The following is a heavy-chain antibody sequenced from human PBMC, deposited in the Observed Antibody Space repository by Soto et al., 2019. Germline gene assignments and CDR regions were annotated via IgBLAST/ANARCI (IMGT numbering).Heavy chain of an antibody. J-gene: IGHJ6*04. V-gene: IGHV4-34*01. Sequence: SETLSLTCAVYGRSFSGYYWSWIRQPPGKGLEWIGEINHSGSTNYNPSLKSRVTISVDTSKNQFSLKLSSVTAADTAVYYCARVSHRAKLNHAGYRMDVWGKGTTVTVS. CDR2: INHSGST. D-gene: IGHD1-7*01. CDR1: GRSFSGYY. CDR3: ARVSHRAKLNHAGYRMDV.